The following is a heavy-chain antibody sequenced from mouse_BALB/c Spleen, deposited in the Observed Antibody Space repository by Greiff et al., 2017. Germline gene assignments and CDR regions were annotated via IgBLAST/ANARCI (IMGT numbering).Heavy chain of an antibody. CDR3: ARSDYCGSSYAWFAY. D-gene: IGHD1-1*01. J-gene: IGHJ3*01. CDR1: GFNIKDTY. CDR2: IDPANGNT. Sequence: EVQLQQSGAELVKPGASVKLSCTASGFNIKDTYMHWVKQRPEQGLEWIGRIDPANGNTKYDPKFQGKATITADTSSNTAYLQLSSLTSEDTAVYYCARSDYCGSSYAWFAYWGQGTLVTVSA. V-gene: IGHV14-3*02.